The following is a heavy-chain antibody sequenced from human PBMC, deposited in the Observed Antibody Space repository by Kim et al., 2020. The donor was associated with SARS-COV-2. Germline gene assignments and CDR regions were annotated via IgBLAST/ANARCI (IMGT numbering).Heavy chain of an antibody. Sequence: SETLSLTCAVYGGSFSGYYWSWIRQPPGKGLEWIGEINHSGSTNYNPSLKSRVTISVDTSKNQFSLKLSSVTAADTAVYYCARGSHYYGSGSYLRVDAF. CDR1: GGSFSGYY. V-gene: IGHV4-34*01. D-gene: IGHD3-10*01. CDR2: INHSGST. J-gene: IGHJ3*01. CDR3: ARGSHYYGSGSYLRVDAF.